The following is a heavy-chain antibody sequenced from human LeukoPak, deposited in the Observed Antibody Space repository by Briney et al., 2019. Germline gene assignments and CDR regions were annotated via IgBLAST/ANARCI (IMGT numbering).Heavy chain of an antibody. Sequence: APVKVSCEASGYTFTDYYMHWVRQAPGQGLEWVGWINPTSGGTNYAQKFQDRVTMTRDTSNNTSYMELSRLRSDDTAVYYCAREFRTTTWSYDAFDLWGQGTMVTVSS. D-gene: IGHD1/OR15-1a*01. J-gene: IGHJ3*01. CDR3: AREFRTTTWSYDAFDL. CDR1: GYTFTDYY. V-gene: IGHV1-2*02. CDR2: INPTSGGT.